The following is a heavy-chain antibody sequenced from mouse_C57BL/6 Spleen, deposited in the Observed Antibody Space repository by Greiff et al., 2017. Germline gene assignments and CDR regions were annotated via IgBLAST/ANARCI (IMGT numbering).Heavy chain of an antibody. CDR2: IDPSDSYP. Sequence: QVQLQQSGAELVRPGTSVKLSCKASGYTFTSYWMHWVKQRPGQGLEWIGVIDPSDSYPNYNQKFKGKATLTVATSSSTAYMQLSSLTSEDSAVYYCARNGAAQATDYYAMDYWGQGTSVTVSS. V-gene: IGHV1-59*01. CDR3: ARNGAAQATDYYAMDY. CDR1: GYTFTSYW. J-gene: IGHJ4*01. D-gene: IGHD3-2*02.